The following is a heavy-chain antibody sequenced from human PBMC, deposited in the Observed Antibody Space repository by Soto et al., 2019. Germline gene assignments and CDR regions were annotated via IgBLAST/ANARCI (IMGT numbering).Heavy chain of an antibody. CDR1: GYTFTSYA. D-gene: IGHD6-13*01. J-gene: IGHJ2*01. CDR2: INAGNGNT. CDR3: ARDEIGYSSSYWYLDL. V-gene: IGHV1-3*01. Sequence: ASVKVSCKASGYTFTSYAMHWVRQAPGQRLEWMGWINAGNGNTKYSQKFQGRVTITRDTSASTAYMELSSLRSEDTAVYYCARDEIGYSSSYWYLDLWGPGTLVTVYS.